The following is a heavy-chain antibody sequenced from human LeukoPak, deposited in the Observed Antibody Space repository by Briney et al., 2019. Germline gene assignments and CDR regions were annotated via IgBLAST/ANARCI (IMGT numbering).Heavy chain of an antibody. J-gene: IGHJ4*02. CDR1: GFTFSSYW. V-gene: IGHV3-74*01. D-gene: IGHD6-13*01. CDR3: ARGIAAAGTGY. CDR2: INSDGSST. Sequence: GGSLRLSCAASGFTFSSYWMHWVRQAPGKGLVWVSRINSDGSSTSYADSVKGRFTISRDNAKNTLYLQMNSLRAEDTAVYYFARGIAAAGTGYWGQGTLVTVSS.